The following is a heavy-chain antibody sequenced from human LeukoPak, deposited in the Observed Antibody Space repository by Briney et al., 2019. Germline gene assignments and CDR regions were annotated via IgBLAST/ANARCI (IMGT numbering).Heavy chain of an antibody. CDR1: RFAFSSYG. CDR2: IRHDGSYQ. J-gene: IGHJ4*02. Sequence: GGSLRLSCAASRFAFSSYGMHWVRQTPGKGLEWVAFIRHDGSYQQYADSVKGRFTVSRDNSKGTVYLQMNSLRTEDTAVYYCAKNRDSSDYPRDFDYWGQGTLVTVSS. V-gene: IGHV3-30*02. D-gene: IGHD6-19*01. CDR3: AKNRDSSDYPRDFDY.